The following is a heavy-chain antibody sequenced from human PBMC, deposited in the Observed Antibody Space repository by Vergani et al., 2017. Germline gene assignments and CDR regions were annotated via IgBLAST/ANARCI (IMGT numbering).Heavy chain of an antibody. D-gene: IGHD1-26*01. CDR1: GFTFSNAW. J-gene: IGHJ4*02. V-gene: IGHV3-15*01. CDR3: TSRSGSYYSDY. Sequence: VQLVESGGGLVKPGGSLRLSCAASGFTFSNAWMSWVRQAPGKGLEWVGRIKSKTDGGTTDYAAPVKGRFTISRDDSKNTLYLQMNSLKTEDTAVYYCTSRSGSYYSDYWGQGTLVTVSS. CDR2: IKSKTDGGTT.